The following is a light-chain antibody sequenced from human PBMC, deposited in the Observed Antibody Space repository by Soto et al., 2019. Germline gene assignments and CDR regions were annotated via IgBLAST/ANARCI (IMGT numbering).Light chain of an antibody. CDR1: SSDVGGYNY. CDR2: DVS. J-gene: IGLJ1*01. CDR3: SSYTSSYV. V-gene: IGLV2-14*01. Sequence: QSALTQPASVSGSPGQSITISCTGTSSDVGGYNYVSWYQQHPGKAPKLMIYDVSNRPSGVSNRFSGSKSGNTASLTISGLQAEDEAAYYCSSYTSSYVFGTGTKVTVL.